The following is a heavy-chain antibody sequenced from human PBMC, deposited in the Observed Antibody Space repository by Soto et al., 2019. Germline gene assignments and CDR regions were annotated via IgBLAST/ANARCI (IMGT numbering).Heavy chain of an antibody. CDR1: GGSISSYY. CDR2: IYYSGST. D-gene: IGHD3-10*01. Sequence: SETLSLTCTVSGGSISSYYWSWIRQPPGKGLEWIGYIYYSGSTNYNPSLKSRVTISVDTSKNQFSLKLSSVTAADTAVYYCASASDGLGESLYYGMDVWGHGTTVTVSS. J-gene: IGHJ6*02. V-gene: IGHV4-59*01. CDR3: ASASDGLGESLYYGMDV.